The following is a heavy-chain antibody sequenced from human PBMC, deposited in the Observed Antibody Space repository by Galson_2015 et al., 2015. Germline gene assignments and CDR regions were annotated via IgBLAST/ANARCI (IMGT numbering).Heavy chain of an antibody. Sequence: TLSLTCTVSGGSISSGSYYWSWIRQPAGKGLEWIGRIYTSGSTNYNPSLKSRVTISVDTSKNHFSLKLSSVTAADTAVYYCARGPRDTLVIRRWGQGTLVTVSS. CDR3: ARGPRDTLVIRR. CDR2: IYTSGST. D-gene: IGHD3-9*01. J-gene: IGHJ4*02. CDR1: GGSISSGSYY. V-gene: IGHV4-61*02.